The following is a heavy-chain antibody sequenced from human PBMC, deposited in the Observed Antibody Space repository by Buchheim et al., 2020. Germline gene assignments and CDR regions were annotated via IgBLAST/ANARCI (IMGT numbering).Heavy chain of an antibody. V-gene: IGHV3-23*01. D-gene: IGHD1-26*01. CDR1: GFTFSSST. CDR3: AKDRVAATYYYYGMDV. Sequence: EVQLLESGGGLVQSGGSLRLSCVASGFTFSSSTMIWVRQAPGKGLEWVSAISGTGGRTYYADSVKGRFTISRDNSKNTLYLQMNSLRAEDTAEYYCAKDRVAATYYYYGMDVWGQGTT. J-gene: IGHJ6*02. CDR2: ISGTGGRT.